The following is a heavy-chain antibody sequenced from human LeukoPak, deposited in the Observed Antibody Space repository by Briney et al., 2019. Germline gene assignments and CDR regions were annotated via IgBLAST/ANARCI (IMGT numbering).Heavy chain of an antibody. Sequence: SETLSLTCTVSGGSISSYYWSWIRQPPGKGPEWIGYIYYSGSTNYNPSLKSRVTISVDTSKNQFSLKLSSVTAADTAVYYCARGSTSSSWYGDYFDYWGQGTLVTVSS. CDR2: IYYSGST. D-gene: IGHD6-13*01. J-gene: IGHJ4*02. V-gene: IGHV4-59*08. CDR3: ARGSTSSSWYGDYFDY. CDR1: GGSISSYY.